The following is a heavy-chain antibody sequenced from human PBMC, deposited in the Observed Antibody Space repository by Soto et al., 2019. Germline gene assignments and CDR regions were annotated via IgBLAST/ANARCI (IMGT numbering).Heavy chain of an antibody. CDR3: ARDIESVTAKHFFYYYAMDV. D-gene: IGHD2-8*01. V-gene: IGHV1-18*01. Sequence: GASVKVSCKASGFTFSNYGLNWVRQAPGQGFEWMGWVSANNGHTNYAQNLQGRVSMTTDTSTSTAYMELRGLTFDDTAVYYCARDIESVTAKHFFYYYAMDVWGQGTTVTVSS. J-gene: IGHJ6*02. CDR1: GFTFSNYG. CDR2: VSANNGHT.